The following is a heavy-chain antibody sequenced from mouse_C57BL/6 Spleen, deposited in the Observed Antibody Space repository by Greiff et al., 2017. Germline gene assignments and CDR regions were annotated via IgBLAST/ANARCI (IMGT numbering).Heavy chain of an antibody. D-gene: IGHD1-1*01. CDR3: ARTTTVVSHFDY. CDR1: GYTFTSYW. V-gene: IGHV1-59*01. Sequence: QVQLQQPGAELVRPGTSVTLSCKASGYTFTSYWMHWVKQRPGQGLEWIGVIDPSDSYTNYNQKFKGKAKLTVDTSSSTAYMRLSSLTSEDSAVYYCARTTTVVSHFDYWGQGTTLTVSS. CDR2: IDPSDSYT. J-gene: IGHJ2*01.